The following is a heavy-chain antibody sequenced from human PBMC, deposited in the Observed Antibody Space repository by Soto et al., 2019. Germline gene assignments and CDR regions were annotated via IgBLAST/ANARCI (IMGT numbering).Heavy chain of an antibody. Sequence: VGSLRLSCAASGFTFSDHYMDWVRQAPGKGLEWVGRTRNKANSYTTEYAASVKGRFTISRDDSKNSLYLQMNSLKTEDTAVYYCARAERGYSYGQPTDYWGQGTLVTVS. D-gene: IGHD5-18*01. CDR2: TRNKANSYTT. J-gene: IGHJ4*02. V-gene: IGHV3-72*01. CDR1: GFTFSDHY. CDR3: ARAERGYSYGQPTDY.